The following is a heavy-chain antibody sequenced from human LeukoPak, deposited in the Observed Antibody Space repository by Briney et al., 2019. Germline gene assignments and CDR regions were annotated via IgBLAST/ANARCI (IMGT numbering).Heavy chain of an antibody. V-gene: IGHV3-23*01. CDR3: ARDGLAAATLHWCFDL. J-gene: IGHJ2*01. CDR1: GFTFSSYA. D-gene: IGHD2-15*01. CDR2: ISGSGGST. Sequence: GGSLRLSCAASGFTFSSYAMSWVRQAPGKGLEWVSAISGSGGSTYYADSVKGRFTISRDNAKNSLYLQMNSLRAEDTAVYYCARDGLAAATLHWCFDLWGRGTLVTVSS.